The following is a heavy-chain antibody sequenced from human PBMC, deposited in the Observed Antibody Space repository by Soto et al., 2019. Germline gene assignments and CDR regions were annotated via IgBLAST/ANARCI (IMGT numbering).Heavy chain of an antibody. Sequence: EEQLVETGGKLVQPGGSLRLSCVVSGFTVSSNYMSWVRQAPGGGLEWVSSIYGGGDTFYGDSVKCRFTISKDSSQNTLYLQMSRLKADDSSVYYCARDRWGWEKGGYPHSNGMIVWGQGTTVTVSS. CDR3: ARDRWGWEKGGYPHSNGMIV. CDR2: IYGGGDT. J-gene: IGHJ6*02. D-gene: IGHD5-12*01. V-gene: IGHV3-53*02. CDR1: GFTVSSNY.